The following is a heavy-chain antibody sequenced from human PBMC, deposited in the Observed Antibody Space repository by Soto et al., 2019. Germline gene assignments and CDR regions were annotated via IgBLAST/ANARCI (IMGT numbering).Heavy chain of an antibody. CDR2: INPTSST. D-gene: IGHD2-15*01. Sequence: ASAKVYCKASGYAYTSYYMHWLRHDTGQGLEWMGIINPTSSTSYAQKFQGRVTMTRDTSTSTVYMELSSLRSEDTAVYYCARVYCSGGSCYGIDYWGQGPLVTVSS. J-gene: IGHJ4*02. CDR1: GYAYTSYY. V-gene: IGHV1-46*01. CDR3: ARVYCSGGSCYGIDY.